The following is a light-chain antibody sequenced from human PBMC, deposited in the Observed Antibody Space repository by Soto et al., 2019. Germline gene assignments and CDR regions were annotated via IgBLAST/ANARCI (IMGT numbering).Light chain of an antibody. J-gene: IGKJ4*01. Sequence: EIVMTQSPATLSVSPGERATLSFRASQSVSSNLAWYQQKPGQAPRLLIYHTSTRATGVPARFSGSGSGTEFSLTISSLQSDDSAVYYCQRYDNWPLTFGGGTKVEIK. CDR3: QRYDNWPLT. CDR1: QSVSSN. CDR2: HTS. V-gene: IGKV3-15*01.